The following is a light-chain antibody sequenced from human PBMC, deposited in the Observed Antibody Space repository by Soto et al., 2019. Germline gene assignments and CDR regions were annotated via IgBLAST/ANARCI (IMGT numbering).Light chain of an antibody. CDR3: RQYNNWPRIT. Sequence: EIVLTQSPGTLSLSPGERATLSCRASQSVSSNLAWYQQKPGQAPGLLIYGASTRATGIPARFSGSGSGTEFTLTISSLQSEDFAVYYCRQYNNWPRITFGQGTRLEIK. V-gene: IGKV3-15*01. CDR1: QSVSSN. J-gene: IGKJ5*01. CDR2: GAS.